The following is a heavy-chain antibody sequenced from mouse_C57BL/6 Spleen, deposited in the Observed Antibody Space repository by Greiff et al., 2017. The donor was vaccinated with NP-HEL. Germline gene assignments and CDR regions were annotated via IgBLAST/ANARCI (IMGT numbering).Heavy chain of an antibody. D-gene: IGHD4-1*02. CDR2: IDPSGSET. CDR3: ARGATGTLDY. Sequence: VQLQQPGAELVRPGSSVKLSCKASGYTFTSYWMHWVKQRPIQGLEWIGNIDPSGSETHYNQKFKDKATLPVDKSSSTAYLQLSSLTSDDSAVYYCARGATGTLDYWGKGTTLTVSS. V-gene: IGHV1-52*01. J-gene: IGHJ2*01. CDR1: GYTFTSYW.